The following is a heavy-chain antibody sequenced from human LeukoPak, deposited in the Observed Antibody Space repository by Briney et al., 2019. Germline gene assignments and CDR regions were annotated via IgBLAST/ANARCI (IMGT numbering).Heavy chain of an antibody. CDR3: ARQSIAVAGTPFDY. J-gene: IGHJ4*02. CDR1: GYTF. D-gene: IGHD6-19*01. Sequence: GASVKVSCKTSGYTFWVRQAPGQGLECMGWISGYTGDTKYAQILQGRFTVTTDTSTSTAYMELRSLTYDDTAVYYCARQSIAVAGTPFDYWGQGTLVTVSS. CDR2: ISGYTGDT. V-gene: IGHV1-18*01.